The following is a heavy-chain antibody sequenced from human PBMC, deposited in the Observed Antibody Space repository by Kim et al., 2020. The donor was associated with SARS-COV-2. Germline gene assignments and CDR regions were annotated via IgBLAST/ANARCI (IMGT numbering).Heavy chain of an antibody. D-gene: IGHD3-22*01. V-gene: IGHV4-59*01. CDR2: IYYSGST. J-gene: IGHJ6*02. CDR1: GGSISSYY. CDR3: ARGLYDSSGYYHYYYGMDV. Sequence: SETLSLTCTVSGGSISSYYWSWIRQPPGKGLEWIGYIYYSGSTNYNPSLKSRVTISVDTSKNQFSLKLSSVTAADTAVYYCARGLYDSSGYYHYYYGMDVWGQGTTVTVSS.